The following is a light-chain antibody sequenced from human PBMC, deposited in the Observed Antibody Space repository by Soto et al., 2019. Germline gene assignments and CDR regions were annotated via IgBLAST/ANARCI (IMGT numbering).Light chain of an antibody. V-gene: IGKV3-15*01. CDR1: QDISSK. J-gene: IGKJ1*01. Sequence: EIVMTQSPATLSVSPGERATLSCRASQDISSKLAWYQQKPGQAPRFLFYGASTRATGVPARFSGSGSGTEFTLTISRLQSEDFAVYYCQQYYNWRPRFGQGTKVDIK. CDR2: GAS. CDR3: QQYYNWRPR.